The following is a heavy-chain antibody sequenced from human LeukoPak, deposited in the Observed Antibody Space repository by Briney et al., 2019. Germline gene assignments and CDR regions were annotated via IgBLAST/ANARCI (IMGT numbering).Heavy chain of an antibody. CDR1: GFTFSSYS. D-gene: IGHD6-13*01. V-gene: IGHV3-21*01. J-gene: IGHJ4*02. CDR2: ISSSSSYT. CDR3: ARGFSSSRPHYFDY. Sequence: GGSLRLSCAASGFTFSSYSMNWVRQAPGKGLEWVSSISSSSSYTYYADSVKGRFTISRDNAKNSLYLQMNSLRAEDTAVYYCARGFSSSRPHYFDYWGQGTLVTVSS.